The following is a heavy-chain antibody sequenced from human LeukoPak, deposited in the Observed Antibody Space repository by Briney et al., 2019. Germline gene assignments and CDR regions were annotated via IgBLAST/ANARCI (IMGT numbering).Heavy chain of an antibody. CDR3: AREGSSGYYDY. Sequence: PSETLSLTCTVSGGSISSYYWSWIRQPPGKGLEWIGYIYYSGSTNYNPSLKSRVTISVDTSKNQFSLKLSSVTAADTAAYYCAREGSSGYYDYWGQGTLVTVSS. D-gene: IGHD3-22*01. CDR2: IYYSGST. J-gene: IGHJ4*02. CDR1: GGSISSYY. V-gene: IGHV4-59*01.